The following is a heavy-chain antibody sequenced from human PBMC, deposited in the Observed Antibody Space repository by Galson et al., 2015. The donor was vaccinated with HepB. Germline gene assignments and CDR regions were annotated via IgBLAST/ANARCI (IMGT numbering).Heavy chain of an antibody. CDR2: ISSGGKYM. CDR1: GFTLSQYT. V-gene: IGHV3-21*01. Sequence: YLRLSCAASGFTLSQYTMNWVRQAPGKGLEWVSSISSGGKYMYYADSLKGRFTISRDNAKKSLSLQMNSLRPEDTALYYCARGVYGDYGLGTTPNFDFWGQGTLVTVSS. CDR3: ARGVYGDYGLGTTPNFDF. J-gene: IGHJ4*02. D-gene: IGHD4-17*01.